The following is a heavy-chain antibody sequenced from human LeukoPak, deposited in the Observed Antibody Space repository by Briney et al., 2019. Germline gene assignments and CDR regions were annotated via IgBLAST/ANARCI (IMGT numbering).Heavy chain of an antibody. V-gene: IGHV3-48*02. CDR2: ISSSSSTI. CDR1: GFIFSGYD. CDR3: ARGGGSYYVGAFDI. D-gene: IGHD1-26*01. J-gene: IGHJ3*02. Sequence: PGGSLRLSCAASGFIFSGYDMNWVRQAPGKGLEWVSYISSSSSTIYYADSVKGRFTISRDNAKNSLYLQMNSLRDEDTAVYYCARGGGSYYVGAFDIWGQGTMVTVSS.